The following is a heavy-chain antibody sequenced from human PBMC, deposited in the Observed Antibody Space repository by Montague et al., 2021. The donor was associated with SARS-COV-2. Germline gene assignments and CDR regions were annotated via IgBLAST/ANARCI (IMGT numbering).Heavy chain of an antibody. D-gene: IGHD3-10*01. J-gene: IGHJ6*02. CDR1: GGSISSYY. CDR2: IYYTGST. Sequence: SETLSLTCTVSGGSISSYYWTWIRQPPGKGLEWIGYIYYTGSTNYNPSLESRVTISLDTSKNQFSLKLSSVTAADTAVDYGARGHYSGRKDYYYGVDVWGQGTTVTVSS. CDR3: ARGHYSGRKDYYYGVDV. V-gene: IGHV4-59*13.